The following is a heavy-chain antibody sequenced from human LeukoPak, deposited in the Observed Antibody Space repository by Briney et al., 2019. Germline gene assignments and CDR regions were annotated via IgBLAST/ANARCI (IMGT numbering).Heavy chain of an antibody. J-gene: IGHJ4*02. CDR1: GFTFSSYA. CDR2: ISSSSSTI. Sequence: GGSLRLSCAASGFTFSSYAMSWVRQAPGKGLEWVSYISSSSSTIYYSDSVKGRFTISRDNAKNSLYLQMNSLRVEDTAVYYSVVRGVSRPYWGQGTLVTVSS. CDR3: VVRGVSRPY. D-gene: IGHD3-10*01. V-gene: IGHV3-48*01.